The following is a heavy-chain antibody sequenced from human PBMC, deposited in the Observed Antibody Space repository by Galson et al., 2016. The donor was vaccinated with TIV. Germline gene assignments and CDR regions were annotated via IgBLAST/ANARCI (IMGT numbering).Heavy chain of an antibody. J-gene: IGHJ5*02. Sequence: SVKVSCKASGYSFTTYGISWVRQPPGQGLEWMGWISPYNGDTNYAQKIQGRVTMTTDTSTSTAYMELSRLMSVDTAVYYCARRNWGNWLDPWGQGTLVTVSS. CDR1: GYSFTTYG. D-gene: IGHD3-16*01. V-gene: IGHV1-18*01. CDR3: ARRNWGNWLDP. CDR2: ISPYNGDT.